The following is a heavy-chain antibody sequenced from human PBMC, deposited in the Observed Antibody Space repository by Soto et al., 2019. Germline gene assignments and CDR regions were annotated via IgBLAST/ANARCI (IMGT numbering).Heavy chain of an antibody. CDR1: GFTFSTYN. J-gene: IGHJ4*02. CDR2: ISSSSTNI. V-gene: IGHV3-21*01. CDR3: ARASYCSSTSCHSGNIDY. Sequence: GGSLRLSCAASGFTFSTYNMNWVRQAPGKGLAWVSSISSSSTNIYQADSVKGRFTISRDNAKNSLYLQMNSLRAEDTAVYYCARASYCSSTSCHSGNIDYWGQGTLVTVSS. D-gene: IGHD2-2*02.